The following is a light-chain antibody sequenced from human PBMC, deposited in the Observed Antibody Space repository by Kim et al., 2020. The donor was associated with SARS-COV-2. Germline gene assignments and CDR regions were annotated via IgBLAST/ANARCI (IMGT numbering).Light chain of an antibody. Sequence: DIQMTQSPSSLSASVGDRLTITCQASQDITNSLNWYQQKSGKAPKLLIYDTSNLEAGVPSRFSVSGFGTDFTFTISSLQPEDIETYYCQQYDSLPLTFGGGTKVDIK. CDR3: QQYDSLPLT. CDR1: QDITNS. CDR2: DTS. V-gene: IGKV1-33*01. J-gene: IGKJ4*01.